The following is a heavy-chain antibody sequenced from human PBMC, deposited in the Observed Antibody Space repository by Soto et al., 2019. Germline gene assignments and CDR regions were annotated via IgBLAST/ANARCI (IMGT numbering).Heavy chain of an antibody. D-gene: IGHD3-3*01. CDR1: GGTFSSYA. Sequence: SVKVSCKASGGTFSSYAISWVRQAPGQGLEWMGGIIPIFGTANYAQKFQGRVTITADESTSTAYMELSSLRSEDTAVYYCARKFWSGPHDAFDIWGQGTMVTVSS. J-gene: IGHJ3*02. CDR3: ARKFWSGPHDAFDI. V-gene: IGHV1-69*13. CDR2: IIPIFGTA.